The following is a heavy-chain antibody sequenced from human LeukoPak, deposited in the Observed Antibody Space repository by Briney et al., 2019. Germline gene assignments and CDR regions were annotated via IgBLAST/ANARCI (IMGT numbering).Heavy chain of an antibody. CDR3: VRSLRSADF. CDR2: ISSSSSYI. CDR1: GFTFSSYS. J-gene: IGHJ4*02. V-gene: IGHV3-21*01. Sequence: PGGSLGLSCAASGFTFSSYSMNWVRQAPGKGLEWVSSISSSSSYIYYADSVKGRFTISRDNAQNTLFLQMDSLRPEDTAVYYCVRSLRSADFWGQGTLVTVSS.